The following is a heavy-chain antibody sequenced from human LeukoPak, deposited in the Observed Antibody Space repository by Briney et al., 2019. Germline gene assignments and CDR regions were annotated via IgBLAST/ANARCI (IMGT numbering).Heavy chain of an antibody. CDR1: GGSFSGYY. Sequence: PSETLSLTCAVYGGSFSGYYWSWIRQPPGKGLEWIGEINHSGSTNYNPSPKSRVTISVDTSKNQFSLKLSSVTAADTAVYYCASSPPTRDDYVWGSYRYPLTELTIDYWGQGTLVTVSS. J-gene: IGHJ4*02. V-gene: IGHV4-34*01. CDR2: INHSGST. D-gene: IGHD3-16*02. CDR3: ASSPPTRDDYVWGSYRYPLTELTIDY.